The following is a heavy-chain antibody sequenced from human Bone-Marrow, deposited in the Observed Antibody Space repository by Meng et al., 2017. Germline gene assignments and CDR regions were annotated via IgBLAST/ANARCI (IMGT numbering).Heavy chain of an antibody. CDR3: ASSDYGSGSFDY. Sequence: GQPVQAGAEVKKPWSPVKVSCKASAGTFSSYAISWVRQAPGQGLEWIGGIIPIFGTANYAQKFQGRVTITADESTSTAYMELSSLRSEDTAVYYCASSDYGSGSFDYWGQGTLVTVSS. V-gene: IGHV1-69*01. D-gene: IGHD3-10*01. J-gene: IGHJ4*02. CDR2: IIPIFGTA. CDR1: AGTFSSYA.